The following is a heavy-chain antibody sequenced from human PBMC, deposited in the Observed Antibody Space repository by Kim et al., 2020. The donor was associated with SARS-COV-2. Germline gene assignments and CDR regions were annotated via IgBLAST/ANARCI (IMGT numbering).Heavy chain of an antibody. CDR1: GGSISSYY. Sequence: SETLSLTCTVSGGSISSYYWSWIRQPPGKGLEWIGYIYYIGSTNYNPSLKSRVTISVDTSKNQFSLKLSSVTAADTAVYYCARDPRRWLQLPNYWYFDLWGRGTLVTVSS. V-gene: IGHV4-59*01. CDR2: IYYIGST. D-gene: IGHD5-12*01. CDR3: ARDPRRWLQLPNYWYFDL. J-gene: IGHJ2*01.